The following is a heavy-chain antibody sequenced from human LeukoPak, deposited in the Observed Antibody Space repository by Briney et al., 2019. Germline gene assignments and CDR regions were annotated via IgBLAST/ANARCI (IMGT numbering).Heavy chain of an antibody. J-gene: IGHJ4*02. CDR3: AKDKGSGVDY. Sequence: GRSLRLSCAASGFTFDDYAMHWVRQAPGKGLEWVSGISWNSGSIGYADSVKGRFTISRDNAKNSLYLQMNGLRAEDTALYYCAKDKGSGVDYWGQGTLVTVSS. D-gene: IGHD6-19*01. CDR1: GFTFDDYA. V-gene: IGHV3-9*01. CDR2: ISWNSGSI.